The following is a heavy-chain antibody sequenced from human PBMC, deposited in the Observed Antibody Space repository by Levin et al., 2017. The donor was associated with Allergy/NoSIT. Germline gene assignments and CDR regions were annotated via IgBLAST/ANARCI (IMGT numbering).Heavy chain of an antibody. Sequence: SETLSLTCTVSGGSISSSSYYWGWIRQPPGKGLEWIGSIYYSGSTYYNPSLKSRVTISVDTSKKQFSLQLSSVTAADTAVYYCATSPPEGDTGYFDYWGQGTLVTVSS. D-gene: IGHD1-26*01. CDR2: IYYSGST. CDR1: GGSISSSSYY. J-gene: IGHJ4*02. CDR3: ATSPPEGDTGYFDY. V-gene: IGHV4-39*01.